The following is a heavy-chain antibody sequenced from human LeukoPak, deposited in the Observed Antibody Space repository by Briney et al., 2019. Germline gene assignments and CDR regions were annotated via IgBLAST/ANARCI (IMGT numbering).Heavy chain of an antibody. CDR2: IYYSGST. V-gene: IGHV4-59*12. CDR1: GGSISSYY. J-gene: IGHJ4*02. CDR3: ARDPKGGGWYADS. Sequence: PSETLSLTCTVSGGSISSYYWSWIRQPPGKGLEWIGYIYYSGSTNYNPSLKSRVTISVDTSKNQFSLKLSSVTAADTAVYYCARDPKGGGWYADSWGQGTLVTVSS. D-gene: IGHD6-19*01.